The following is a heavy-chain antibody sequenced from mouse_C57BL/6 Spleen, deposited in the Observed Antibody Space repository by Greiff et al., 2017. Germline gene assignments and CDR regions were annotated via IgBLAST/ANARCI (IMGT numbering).Heavy chain of an antibody. Sequence: QVQLKQSGAELAKPGASVKLSCKASGYTFTSYWMHWVKQRPGQGLEWIGYINPSSGYTKYNQKFKDKATLTADKSSSTAYMQLSSLTYEDSAVYYCASYYDYDGTGGDYWGQGTSVTVSS. CDR2: INPSSGYT. CDR1: GYTFTSYW. D-gene: IGHD2-4*01. CDR3: ASYYDYDGTGGDY. V-gene: IGHV1-7*01. J-gene: IGHJ4*01.